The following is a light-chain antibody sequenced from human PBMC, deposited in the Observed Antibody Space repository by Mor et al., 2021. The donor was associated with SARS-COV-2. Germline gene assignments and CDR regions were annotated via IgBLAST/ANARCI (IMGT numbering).Light chain of an antibody. V-gene: IGLV1-40*01. J-gene: IGLJ3*02. Sequence: NRPSGVSTRFSGSKSGNTASLTVSGLQAEDEADYYCQSYDSSLSGWVFGGGT. CDR3: QSYDSSLSGWV.